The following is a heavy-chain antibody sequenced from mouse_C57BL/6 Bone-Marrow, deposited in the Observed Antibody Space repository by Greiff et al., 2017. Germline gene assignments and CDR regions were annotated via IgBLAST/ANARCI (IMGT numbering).Heavy chain of an antibody. CDR3: SSFDGYYFDF. V-gene: IGHV14-4*01. Sequence: EVKVVESGAELVRPGASVKLSCTASGFNIKDDYIHWVKQRPEQGLEWIGWIDPESGDTVYASKFQGKATITADTSSNTAYLQLSSLTSEDTAVYYCSSFDGYYFDFWGQGTPLTVAS. D-gene: IGHD2-3*01. CDR2: IDPESGDT. J-gene: IGHJ2*01. CDR1: GFNIKDDY.